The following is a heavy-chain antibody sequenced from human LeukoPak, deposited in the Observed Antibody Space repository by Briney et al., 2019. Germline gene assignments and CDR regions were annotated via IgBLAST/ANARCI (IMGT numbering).Heavy chain of an antibody. V-gene: IGHV4-34*01. J-gene: IGHJ4*02. Sequence: SETLSLTCAVYGGSFSGYYWSWIRQPPGKGLEWIGEINHSGSTNYNPSLKSRVTISVDTSKNQFSLKLSSVTAADTAVYYCAREGPVDTAMVKAFDYWGQGTLVTVSS. CDR3: AREGPVDTAMVKAFDY. CDR2: INHSGST. D-gene: IGHD5-18*01. CDR1: GGSFSGYY.